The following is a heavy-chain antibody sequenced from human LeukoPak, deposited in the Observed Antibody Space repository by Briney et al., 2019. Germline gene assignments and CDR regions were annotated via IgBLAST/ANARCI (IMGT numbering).Heavy chain of an antibody. D-gene: IGHD2-2*02. CDR2: IYYSGST. CDR1: GGSISSYY. V-gene: IGHV4-59*08. J-gene: IGHJ5*02. Sequence: SETLSLTCTVSGGSISSYYWSWIRQPPGKGLEWIGYIYYSGSTNYNPSLRSRVTMSVDTSKNQFSLKLNSVTAADTAVYYCARHPPRDCSSSSCYKRWFDPWGQGTLVTVSS. CDR3: ARHPPRDCSSSSCYKRWFDP.